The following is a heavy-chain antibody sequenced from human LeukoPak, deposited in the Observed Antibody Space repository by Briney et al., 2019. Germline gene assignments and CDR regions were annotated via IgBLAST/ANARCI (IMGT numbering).Heavy chain of an antibody. V-gene: IGHV3-48*01. CDR2: ISSSSSTI. J-gene: IGHJ4*02. D-gene: IGHD4-23*01. Sequence: SGGSLRLPCAASGFTFSSYSMNWVRQAPGKGLEWVSYISSSSSTIYYADSVKGRFTISRDDAKNSLYLQMNSLRAEDTAVYYCARDVYPAVVTYFDFWGQGTLVTVSS. CDR3: ARDVYPAVVTYFDF. CDR1: GFTFSSYS.